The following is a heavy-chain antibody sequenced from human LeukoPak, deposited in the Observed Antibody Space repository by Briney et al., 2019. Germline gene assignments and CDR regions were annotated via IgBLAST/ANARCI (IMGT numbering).Heavy chain of an antibody. CDR3: AKVGVPAAIRISWFDP. CDR2: ISGSGGST. V-gene: IGHV3-23*01. D-gene: IGHD2-2*02. Sequence: GGSLRLSCAASGFTFSSYAMSWVRQAPGEGLEWVSAISGSGGSTYYADSVKGRFTISRDNSKNTLYLQMNSLRAEDTAVYYCAKVGVPAAIRISWFDPWGQGTLVTVSS. CDR1: GFTFSSYA. J-gene: IGHJ5*02.